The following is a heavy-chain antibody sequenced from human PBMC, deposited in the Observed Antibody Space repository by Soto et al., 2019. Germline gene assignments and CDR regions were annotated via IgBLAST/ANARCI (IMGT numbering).Heavy chain of an antibody. CDR1: GFTFSSYG. D-gene: IGHD3-9*01. CDR2: ISYDGSNK. CDR3: ARVERYFDPPYRMDV. Sequence: GGSLRLSCAASGFTFSSYGMHWVRQAPGKGLEWVAVISYDGSNKYYADSVKGRFTISRDNSKNTLFLQMNSLRAEDTAEYYCARVERYFDPPYRMDVWAQGTTVTVSS. J-gene: IGHJ6*02. V-gene: IGHV3-30*03.